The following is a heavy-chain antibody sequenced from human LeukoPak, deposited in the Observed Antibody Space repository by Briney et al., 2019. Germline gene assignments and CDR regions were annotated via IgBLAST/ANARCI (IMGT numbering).Heavy chain of an antibody. J-gene: IGHJ4*02. Sequence: GGSLRLSCAASGFTFSDYYMSWIRQAPGKGLEWVSYISSSGSTIYYADSVKGRFTISRDNAKNSLYLQMNSLRAEDTAVYYCAREKNTAMANFDYWGQGTLVTVSS. V-gene: IGHV3-11*01. D-gene: IGHD5-18*01. CDR3: AREKNTAMANFDY. CDR1: GFTFSDYY. CDR2: ISSSGSTI.